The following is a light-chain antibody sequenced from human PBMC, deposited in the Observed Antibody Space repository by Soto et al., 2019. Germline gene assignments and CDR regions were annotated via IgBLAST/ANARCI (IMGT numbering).Light chain of an antibody. Sequence: QSALTQPPSASGSPGQSVTISCTGNSSDIGGYDYVSWFQHHPGRAPKLMIYELTKRPSGVPDRFSGSRSGNTASLTVSGLQAEDEADYYCSSYAGSNNVIFGGGTKLTVL. V-gene: IGLV2-8*01. CDR1: SSDIGGYDY. CDR2: ELT. CDR3: SSYAGSNNVI. J-gene: IGLJ2*01.